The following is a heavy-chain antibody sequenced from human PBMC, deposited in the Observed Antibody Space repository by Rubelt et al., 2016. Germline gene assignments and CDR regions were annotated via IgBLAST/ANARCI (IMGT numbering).Heavy chain of an antibody. CDR1: GGSISSTNYY. CDR2: IYYSGST. D-gene: IGHD2-15*01. V-gene: IGHV4-39*01. J-gene: IGHJ4*02. CDR3: ARLIIATHPDY. Sequence: QLQLQESGPGLVKPSETLSLTCIVSGGSISSTNYYWGWIRQPPGKGLEWIGNIYYSGSTYYNPSLKSRVTISVDTSKNQFSLKLSSVTAADTAGYYCARLIIATHPDYWGQGTLVTVSS.